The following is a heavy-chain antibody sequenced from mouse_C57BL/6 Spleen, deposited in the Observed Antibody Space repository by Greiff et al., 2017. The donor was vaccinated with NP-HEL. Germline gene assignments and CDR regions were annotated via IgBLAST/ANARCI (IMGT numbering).Heavy chain of an antibody. Sequence: EVQRVESGGGLVQPGGSLKLSCAASGFTFSDYGMAWVRQAPRKGPEWVAFISNLAYSIYYADTVTGRFTISRENAKNTLYLEMSSLRAEDTAMYYCARHGYDYAMDYWGQGTSVTVSS. D-gene: IGHD2-2*01. CDR2: ISNLAYSI. CDR1: GFTFSDYG. J-gene: IGHJ4*01. CDR3: ARHGYDYAMDY. V-gene: IGHV5-15*01.